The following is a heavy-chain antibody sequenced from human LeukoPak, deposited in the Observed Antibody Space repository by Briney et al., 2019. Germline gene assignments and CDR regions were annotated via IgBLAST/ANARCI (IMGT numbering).Heavy chain of an antibody. CDR2: ITRDGKQN. CDR1: GLPLSSHR. V-gene: IGHV3-7*01. Sequence: PRGCLRLAFSASGLPLSSHRVGSVRRPPARVQERVHPITRDGKQNYYVPSVKGRFTISTDNTNNSLYLQMNSLRAEDTAVYYWARTFRSSSAIYYYYCYGMGVWGQGATVTVSS. D-gene: IGHD6-13*01. J-gene: IGHJ6*02. CDR3: ARTFRSSSAIYYYYCYGMGV.